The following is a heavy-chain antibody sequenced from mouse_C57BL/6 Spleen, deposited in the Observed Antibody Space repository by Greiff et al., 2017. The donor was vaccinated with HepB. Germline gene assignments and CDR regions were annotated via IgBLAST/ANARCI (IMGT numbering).Heavy chain of an antibody. CDR2: IDPANGNT. V-gene: IGHV14-3*01. CDR3: ARSIYYDYEEYAMDY. CDR1: GFNIKNTY. J-gene: IGHJ4*01. Sequence: VHVKQSVAELVRPGASVKLSCTASGFNIKNTYMHWVKQRPEQGLEWIGRIDPANGNTKYAPKFQGKATITADTSSNTAYLQLSSLTSEDTAIYYCARSIYYDYEEYAMDYWGQGTSVTVSS. D-gene: IGHD2-4*01.